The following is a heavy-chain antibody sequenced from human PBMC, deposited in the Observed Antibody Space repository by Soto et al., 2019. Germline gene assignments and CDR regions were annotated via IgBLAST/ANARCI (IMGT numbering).Heavy chain of an antibody. J-gene: IGHJ4*02. CDR2: IYYSGST. D-gene: IGHD4-17*01. Sequence: ASETLSLTCTVSGGSISSYYWSWIRQPPGKGLEWIGYIYYSGSTNYNPSLKSRVTISVDTSKNQFSLKLSSMTAADTAVYYCARVIVGDYAGYYFDYWGQGNLVTVS. CDR1: GGSISSYY. CDR3: ARVIVGDYAGYYFDY. V-gene: IGHV4-59*01.